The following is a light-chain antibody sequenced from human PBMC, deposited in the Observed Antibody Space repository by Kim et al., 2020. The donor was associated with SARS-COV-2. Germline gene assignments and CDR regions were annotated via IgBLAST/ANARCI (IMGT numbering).Light chain of an antibody. CDR3: QQLNTSPLT. V-gene: IGKV1-9*01. CDR2: VAS. CDR1: QGISSY. J-gene: IGKJ4*01. Sequence: IQLTQSPSSLSASVGDRVTITCRASQGISSYLAWYQQKPGKAPKLLIYVASTLQTGVPSRFSGSGSGTDFSLTISCLQPEDFATYYCQQLNTSPLTFGGGTKVDIK.